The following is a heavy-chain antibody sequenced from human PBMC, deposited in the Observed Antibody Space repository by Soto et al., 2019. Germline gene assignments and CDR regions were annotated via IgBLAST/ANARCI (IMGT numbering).Heavy chain of an antibody. J-gene: IGHJ6*02. CDR1: GYSFTSYW. Sequence: GESLTISCKGSGYSFTSYWIGWVRQMPGKGLEWMGIIYPGDSDTRYSPSFQGQVTISADKSISTAYLQWSSLKASDTAIYYCARHWYPGEVDYYYGMDVWGQGTTVTVSS. CDR2: IYPGDSDT. CDR3: ARHWYPGEVDYYYGMDV. D-gene: IGHD3-16*01. V-gene: IGHV5-51*01.